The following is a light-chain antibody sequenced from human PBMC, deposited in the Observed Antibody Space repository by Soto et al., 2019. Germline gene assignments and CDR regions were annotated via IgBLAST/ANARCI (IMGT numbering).Light chain of an antibody. Sequence: EIVMTQSPATLSVSPGERATLSCRASQSVSSNLAWYQQKLGQTPKLLIYDASTRATGIPARFSGSGSGTEFALTISSLQSEDFAVYYCQQYNVWPLTFGGGTKVEFK. V-gene: IGKV3-15*01. J-gene: IGKJ4*01. CDR1: QSVSSN. CDR2: DAS. CDR3: QQYNVWPLT.